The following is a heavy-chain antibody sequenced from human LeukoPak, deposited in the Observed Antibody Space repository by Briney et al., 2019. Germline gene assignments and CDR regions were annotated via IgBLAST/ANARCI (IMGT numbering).Heavy chain of an antibody. CDR2: INHTGST. D-gene: IGHD4-11*01. Sequence: SETLSLTCAVYGGSFSGYYWSWIRQPPGKGLEWIGEINHTGSTNYNPSLKSRVTISVDTSKNQFSLKLSSVTAADTAVYYCARVGGATVTTSYYYMDVWGKGTTVAVSS. V-gene: IGHV4-34*01. CDR1: GGSFSGYY. CDR3: ARVGGATVTTSYYYMDV. J-gene: IGHJ6*03.